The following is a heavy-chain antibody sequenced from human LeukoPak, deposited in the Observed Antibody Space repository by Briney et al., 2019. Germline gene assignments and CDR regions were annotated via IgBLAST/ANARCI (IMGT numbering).Heavy chain of an antibody. D-gene: IGHD3-3*01. V-gene: IGHV1-2*02. CDR1: GYTFTGYY. Sequence: ASVKVSCKASGYTFTGYYMHWVRQAPGQGLEWMGWINPNSGGTNYAQKCQGRVTMTRDTSISIAYRELSRLRSDDTAVYYCARSIRLRFLEWLPFDYWGQGTLVTVSS. CDR3: ARSIRLRFLEWLPFDY. J-gene: IGHJ4*02. CDR2: INPNSGGT.